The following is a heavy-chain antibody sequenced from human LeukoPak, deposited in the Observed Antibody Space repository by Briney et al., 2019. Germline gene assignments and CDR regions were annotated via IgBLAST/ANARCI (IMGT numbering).Heavy chain of an antibody. CDR2: INHSGST. D-gene: IGHD5-18*01. J-gene: IGHJ6*02. Sequence: SETLSPTCAVYGGSFSGYYWSWIRQPPGKGLEWIGEINHSGSTTYNPSLKSRVTISVDTSKNQFSLKLSSVTAADTAVYYCARGRRAMVYYGMDVWGQGTTVTVSS. CDR1: GGSFSGYY. V-gene: IGHV4-34*01. CDR3: ARGRRAMVYYGMDV.